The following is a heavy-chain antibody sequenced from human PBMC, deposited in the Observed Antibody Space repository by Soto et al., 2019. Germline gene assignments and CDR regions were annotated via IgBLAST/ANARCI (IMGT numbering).Heavy chain of an antibody. Sequence: QVQLVQSGPEVKEPGSSVKVSCKTSGGTFSSYSLNWVRQAPGQGLEWMGVITPLYGTKNYAQRFRGRVTCAADESRSTVFMEPTSATTGDPAVYFCARGGTLNPFDPWGEGTLVTVSS. CDR3: ARGGTLNPFDP. CDR2: ITPLYGTK. D-gene: IGHD3-16*01. CDR1: GGTFSSYS. V-gene: IGHV1-69*12. J-gene: IGHJ5*02.